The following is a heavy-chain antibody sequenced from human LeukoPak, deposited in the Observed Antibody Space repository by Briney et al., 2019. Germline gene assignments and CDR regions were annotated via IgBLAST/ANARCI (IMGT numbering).Heavy chain of an antibody. CDR3: AKSLVATAWLDP. V-gene: IGHV3-23*01. Sequence: GGSLRLSCAASVFTFSRYAMSWVRQAPGKGLEWVSAISGSGGSTYYADSVKGRFTISRDNSKNTLYLQMDSLRADDTAVYYCAKSLVATAWLDPWCQGTLVTVSS. J-gene: IGHJ5*02. CDR1: VFTFSRYA. CDR2: ISGSGGST. D-gene: IGHD5-12*01.